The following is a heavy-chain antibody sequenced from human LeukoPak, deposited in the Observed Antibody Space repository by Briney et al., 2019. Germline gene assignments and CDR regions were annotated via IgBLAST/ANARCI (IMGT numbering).Heavy chain of an antibody. J-gene: IGHJ5*02. V-gene: IGHV3-74*01. D-gene: IGHD2-15*01. Sequence: GGSLRLSCAASGFTFSSYWMHWVRQAPGKGLVWVSHINTGGSSRSHADSVKGRFTISRDNAKNTLYLQMNSLRAEDTAVYYCARDRGYCSGGSCYLNWFDPWGQGTLVTVSS. CDR3: ARDRGYCSGGSCYLNWFDP. CDR2: INTGGSSR. CDR1: GFTFSSYW.